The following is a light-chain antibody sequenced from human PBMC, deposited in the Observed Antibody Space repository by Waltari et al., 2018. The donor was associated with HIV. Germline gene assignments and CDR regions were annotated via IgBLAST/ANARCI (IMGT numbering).Light chain of an antibody. Sequence: EIAVTQFPAALSVSPGERASPSCIVSQSVSANLAWYHQVAGQAPRLLISDSSNRATGVPDRFSGSGSGTHFTLSISSLQSEDSGVYYCQQYSDWPRAFGLGTKVEV. V-gene: IGKV3-15*01. CDR1: QSVSAN. CDR3: QQYSDWPRA. CDR2: DSS. J-gene: IGKJ1*01.